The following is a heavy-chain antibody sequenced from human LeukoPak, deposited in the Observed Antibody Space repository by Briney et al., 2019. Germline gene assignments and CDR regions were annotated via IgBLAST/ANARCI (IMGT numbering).Heavy chain of an antibody. CDR2: ISSTGGST. CDR1: GFTFTNYA. V-gene: IGHV3-23*01. D-gene: IGHD6-19*01. Sequence: GGSLRLSCAASGFTFTNYALSWVRQAPGKGLEWVSAISSTGGSTYYADSVRGRFSISRDNSKNTLYLRMNSLRAEDTAVYYCAKTSGYSSGWYEYWGQGTLVTVPS. J-gene: IGHJ4*02. CDR3: AKTSGYSSGWYEY.